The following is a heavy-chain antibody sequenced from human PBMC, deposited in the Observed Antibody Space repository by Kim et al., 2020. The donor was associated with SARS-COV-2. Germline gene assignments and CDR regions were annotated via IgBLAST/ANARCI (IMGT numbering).Heavy chain of an antibody. CDR2: ISGGGGST. CDR3: AKVPFGVAPYYFDY. Sequence: VRQAPGKGLEWVSAISGGGGSTYYADSVKGRFTISRDNSNNTLYLQMNSLRAEDTAVYYCAKVPFGVAPYYFDYWGQGTLVTVSS. J-gene: IGHJ4*02. V-gene: IGHV3-23*01. D-gene: IGHD3-16*01.